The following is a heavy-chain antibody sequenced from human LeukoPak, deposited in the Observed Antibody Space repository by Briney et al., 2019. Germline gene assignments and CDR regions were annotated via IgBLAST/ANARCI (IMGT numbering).Heavy chain of an antibody. V-gene: IGHV3-74*01. Sequence: GGSPRLSCVGSGFTFSNYYMYWVRQAPGKGPVWVSRIKNAGDDPIYADSVKGRFTISRDNAKNTVYLQMNSLRAEDTAVYYCARGGYGHNMDVWGEGTTVTVSS. CDR3: ARGGYGHNMDV. J-gene: IGHJ6*03. CDR2: IKNAGDDP. D-gene: IGHD3-10*01. CDR1: GFTFSNYY.